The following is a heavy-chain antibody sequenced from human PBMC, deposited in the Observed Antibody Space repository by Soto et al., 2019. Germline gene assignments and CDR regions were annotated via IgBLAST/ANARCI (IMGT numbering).Heavy chain of an antibody. J-gene: IGHJ4*02. Sequence: EVQLVESGGGLVQPGESLRLSCAASGFTVSSNYMSWVRQAPGNGLEWVSIIYSGGSTYYADSVKGRFTISRDNSKNTLYLQMNSLRSEDTAVYYCARESIVGATNTFDYWGKGTLVTVSS. CDR2: IYSGGST. CDR3: ARESIVGATNTFDY. V-gene: IGHV3-66*01. D-gene: IGHD1-26*01. CDR1: GFTVSSNY.